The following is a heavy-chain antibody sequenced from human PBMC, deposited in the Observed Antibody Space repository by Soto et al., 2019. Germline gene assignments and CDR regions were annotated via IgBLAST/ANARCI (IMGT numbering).Heavy chain of an antibody. CDR3: ARRLRYFR. V-gene: IGHV4-39*01. J-gene: IGHJ4*02. Sequence: GLEWIGSIYYSGSTYYNPSLKSRVTISVDTSKNQFSLKLSSVTAADTAVYYCARRLRYFRWGQGTLVTVSS. D-gene: IGHD3-9*01. CDR2: IYYSGST.